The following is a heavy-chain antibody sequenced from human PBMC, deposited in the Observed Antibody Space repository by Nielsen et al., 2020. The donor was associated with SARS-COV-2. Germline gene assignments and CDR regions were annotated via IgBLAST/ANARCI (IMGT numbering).Heavy chain of an antibody. CDR3: AKDEGATYYYYYGVDV. CDR2: ISYDGSNK. CDR1: GFTFSSYG. J-gene: IGHJ6*02. D-gene: IGHD1-26*01. V-gene: IGHV3-30*18. Sequence: GGSLRLSCAASGFTFSSYGMHWVRQAPGKGLEWVAVISYDGSNKYYADSVKGRFTISRDNSKNTLYLQMNSLRAEDTAVYYCAKDEGATYYYYYGVDVWGQGTTVTVSS.